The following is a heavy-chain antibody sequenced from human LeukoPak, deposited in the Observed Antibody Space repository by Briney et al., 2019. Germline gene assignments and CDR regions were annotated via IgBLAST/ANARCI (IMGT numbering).Heavy chain of an antibody. CDR3: ARSYGAGPARFDP. D-gene: IGHD3-10*01. J-gene: IGHJ5*02. CDR2: IIPIFGTA. V-gene: IGHV1-69*13. CDR1: GGTFSSYA. Sequence: SVKVSCKASGGTFSSYAISWVRQAPGQGLEWMGGIIPIFGTANYAQKFQGRVTITADESTSTAYMELSSLRSEDTAVYYCARSYGAGPARFDPWGQGTLVTVSS.